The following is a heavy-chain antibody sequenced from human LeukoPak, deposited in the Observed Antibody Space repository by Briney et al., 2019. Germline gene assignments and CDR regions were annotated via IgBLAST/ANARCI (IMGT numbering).Heavy chain of an antibody. J-gene: IGHJ5*02. CDR1: GYTFTSYD. D-gene: IGHD3-10*01. V-gene: IGHV1-8*02. CDR3: ARDLRWFGELHWFDP. CDR2: MNPNSGNT. Sequence: ASVKVSCKASGYTFTSYDINWVRQATGQGLEWMGWMNPNSGNTGYAQKFQGRVTMTRDMSTSTDYMELSSLRSEDTAVYYCARDLRWFGELHWFDPWGQGTLVTVSS.